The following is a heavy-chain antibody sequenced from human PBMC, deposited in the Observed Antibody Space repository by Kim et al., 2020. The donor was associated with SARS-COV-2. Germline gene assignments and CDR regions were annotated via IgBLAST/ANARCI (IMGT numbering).Heavy chain of an antibody. V-gene: IGHV5-10-1*01. CDR2: IDPSDSYT. J-gene: IGHJ6*02. CDR1: GYSFTSYW. Sequence: GESLKISCKGSGYSFTSYWISWVRQMPGKGLEWMGRIDPSDSYTNYSPSFQGHVTISADKSISTAYLQWSSLKASDTAMYYCARRDTMVRGVIPKSWDMDVWGQGTTVTVSS. D-gene: IGHD3-10*01. CDR3: ARRDTMVRGVIPKSWDMDV.